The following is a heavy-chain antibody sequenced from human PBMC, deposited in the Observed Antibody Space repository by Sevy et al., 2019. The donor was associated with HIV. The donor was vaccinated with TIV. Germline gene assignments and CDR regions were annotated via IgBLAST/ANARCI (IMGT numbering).Heavy chain of an antibody. CDR1: GFTFSSYA. CDR3: AKVRAHDYYDILTGPEDY. Sequence: GGSLRLSCAASGFTFSSYAMSWVRQAPGKGLEWVSAISGSGGSTYNADSVKGRFTISRDNSKNTLYLQMNSLRAEDTAVYYCAKVRAHDYYDILTGPEDYWGQGTLVTVSS. V-gene: IGHV3-23*01. CDR2: ISGSGGST. D-gene: IGHD3-9*01. J-gene: IGHJ4*02.